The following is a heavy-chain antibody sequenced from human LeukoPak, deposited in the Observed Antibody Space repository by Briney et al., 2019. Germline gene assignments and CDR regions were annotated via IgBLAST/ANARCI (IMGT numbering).Heavy chain of an antibody. CDR1: GGSISSYY. D-gene: IGHD6-13*01. J-gene: IGHJ4*02. CDR2: IYYSGST. Sequence: PSEALSLTCTVSGGSISSYYWSWIRQPPGKGLEWIGYIYYSGSTNYNPSLKSRVTISVDTSKNQFSLKLSSVTAADPAVYYCARSDRSSWSPFDYWGQGTLVTVSS. V-gene: IGHV4-59*01. CDR3: ARSDRSSWSPFDY.